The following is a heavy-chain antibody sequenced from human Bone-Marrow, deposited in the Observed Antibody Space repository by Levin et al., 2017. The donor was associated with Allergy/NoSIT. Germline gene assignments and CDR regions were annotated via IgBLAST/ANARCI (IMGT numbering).Heavy chain of an antibody. CDR2: VYHTGTT. V-gene: IGHV4-59*02. CDR1: GGSVSSDY. Sequence: SQTLSLTCTVSGGSVSSDYWSWIRQAPGKGLEWIGYVYHTGTTKYNPSLNSRVSLSIDTSKNHYPLSLTPGTAADTAVYYCVRVSKVRRSGSYQPYLWFAPWGQGILVSVSA. J-gene: IGHJ5*02. D-gene: IGHD3-10*01. CDR3: VRVSKVRRSGSYQPYLWFAP.